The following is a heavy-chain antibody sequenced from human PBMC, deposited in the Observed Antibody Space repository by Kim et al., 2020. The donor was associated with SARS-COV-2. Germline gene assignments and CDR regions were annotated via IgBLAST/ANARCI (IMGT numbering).Heavy chain of an antibody. Sequence: SVKVSCKASGFSFTTSAVQWVRQARGQRLEWMGWIVVGSGDRNYAQKFQERVTIFRDMSASTVYMELSSLRSDDTAVYFCAADYSGDYFDFWRQGTLVTVSS. D-gene: IGHD1-26*01. CDR3: AADYSGDYFDF. CDR2: IVVGSGDR. J-gene: IGHJ4*02. V-gene: IGHV1-58*01. CDR1: GFSFTTSA.